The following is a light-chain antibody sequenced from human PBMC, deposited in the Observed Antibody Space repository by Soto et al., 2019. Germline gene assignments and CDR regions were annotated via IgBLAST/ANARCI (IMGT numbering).Light chain of an antibody. CDR2: KAS. J-gene: IGKJ2*01. CDR3: QQYNSYSPYT. V-gene: IGKV1-5*03. CDR1: QTISSW. Sequence: DIQMTQFPPTLSASIGDRVTITCRASQTISSWLAWYQQKPGKAPKLLMYKASSLETGVPSRFSGSGSGTEFTLTISCLQPDDFATYYCQQYNSYSPYTFGQGTRLEIK.